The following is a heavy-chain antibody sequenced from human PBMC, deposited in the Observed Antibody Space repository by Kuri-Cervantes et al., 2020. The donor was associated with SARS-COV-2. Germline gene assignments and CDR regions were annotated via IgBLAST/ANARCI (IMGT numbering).Heavy chain of an antibody. CDR1: GYTFTSYG. V-gene: IGHV1-18*01. CDR3: ATNWEHDRRLDY. Sequence: ASVKVSCKASGYTFTSYGISWVRQAPGQGLEWMGWISAYNGNTNYAQKLQGRVTMTTDTSTSTAYMELRSLRSDDTAMYYCATNWEHDRRLDYWGQGTLVTVSS. CDR2: ISAYNGNT. D-gene: IGHD1-26*01. J-gene: IGHJ4*02.